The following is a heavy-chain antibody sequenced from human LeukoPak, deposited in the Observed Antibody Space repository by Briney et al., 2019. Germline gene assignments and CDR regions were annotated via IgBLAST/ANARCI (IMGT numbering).Heavy chain of an antibody. CDR3: AKDARIFGVINYFDS. CDR2: ISSSSSYI. V-gene: IGHV3-21*01. D-gene: IGHD3-3*01. Sequence: GGSLRLSCAASEFTFSSYTMHWVRQAPGTGLEWVSSISSSSSYIYYADSVKGRFTISRDNAKISVFLEMNSLRVDDTAIYYCAKDARIFGVINYFDSWGQGTLVTVSS. J-gene: IGHJ4*02. CDR1: EFTFSSYT.